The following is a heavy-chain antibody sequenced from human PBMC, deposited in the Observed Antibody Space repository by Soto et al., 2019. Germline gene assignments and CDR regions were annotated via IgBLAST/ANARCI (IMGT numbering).Heavy chain of an antibody. CDR2: IKTDGSIT. CDR3: VRVPSGSYSWRDY. CDR1: GFTFSSYW. Sequence: GGSLRLSCAASGFTFSSYWMHWVRQAPGKGLVWVSRIKTDGSITNYADSVKGRFTISRDNAKNTLYLQMNSLRAEDTAVYYCVRVPSGSYSWRDYWGQGTLVTVSS. J-gene: IGHJ4*02. V-gene: IGHV3-74*01. D-gene: IGHD1-26*01.